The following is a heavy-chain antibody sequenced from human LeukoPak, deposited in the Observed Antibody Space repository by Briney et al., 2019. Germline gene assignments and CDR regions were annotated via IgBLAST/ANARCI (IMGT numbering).Heavy chain of an antibody. D-gene: IGHD6-13*01. CDR2: ISWNSGSM. Sequence: PGRSLRLSCAASGFTFDDYAMRWVRQAPGKGLEWVSGISWNSGSMGYADSVKGRFTISRDNAKNSLYLQMNSLRAEDTALYYCAKSSHLAAAGTFLDYWGQGTLVTVSS. V-gene: IGHV3-9*01. CDR1: GFTFDDYA. CDR3: AKSSHLAAAGTFLDY. J-gene: IGHJ4*02.